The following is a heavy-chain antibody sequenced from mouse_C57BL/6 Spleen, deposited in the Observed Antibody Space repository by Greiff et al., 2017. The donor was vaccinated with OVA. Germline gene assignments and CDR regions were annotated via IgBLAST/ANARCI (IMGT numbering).Heavy chain of an antibody. J-gene: IGHJ4*01. CDR2: INPSNGGT. CDR1: GYTFTSYW. D-gene: IGHD2-4*01. CDR3: ARCIYDYDGYSAMDY. Sequence: VQLQQPGTELVKPGASVKLSCKASGYTFTSYWMHWVKQRPGQGLEWIGNINPSNGGTNYNEKFKSKATLTVDKSSSTAYMQLSSLTSEDSAVYYCARCIYDYDGYSAMDYWGQGTSVTVSS. V-gene: IGHV1-53*01.